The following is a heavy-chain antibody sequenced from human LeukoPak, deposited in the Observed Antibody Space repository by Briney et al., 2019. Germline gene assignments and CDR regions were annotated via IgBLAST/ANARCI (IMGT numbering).Heavy chain of an antibody. D-gene: IGHD3-16*01. CDR2: IHSDGSST. Sequence: GGSLRLSCAASGFTFSSYWMHWVRQAPGKGLVWVSRIHSDGSSTSYADSVKGRFTISRDNAKNTLYLQMNSLRAEDTAVYYCARASGGTFDPWGQGTLVTVSS. J-gene: IGHJ5*02. CDR3: ARASGGTFDP. V-gene: IGHV3-74*01. CDR1: GFTFSSYW.